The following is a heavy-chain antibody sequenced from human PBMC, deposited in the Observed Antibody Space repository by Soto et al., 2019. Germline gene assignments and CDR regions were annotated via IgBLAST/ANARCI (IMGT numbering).Heavy chain of an antibody. V-gene: IGHV3-48*03. CDR2: ITSSGKTT. D-gene: IGHD3-16*01. CDR3: ARDGGTDYYGMDV. CDR1: GFSFSIYE. Sequence: GGSLRLSCAASGFSFSIYEMDWVRQAPGMGLEWISYITSSGKTTYYADSVKGRFTISRENAKNSLFLQMNSLRAEDTAVYYCARDGGTDYYGMDVWGQGTTVTVAS. J-gene: IGHJ6*02.